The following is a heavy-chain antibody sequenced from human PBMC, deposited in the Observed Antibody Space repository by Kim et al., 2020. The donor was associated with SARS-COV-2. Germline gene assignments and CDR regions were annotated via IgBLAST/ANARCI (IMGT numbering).Heavy chain of an antibody. Sequence: SVKVSCKASGGTFSSYAISWVRQAPGQGLEGLGGFFPILGKANYAQKFQGRVTITADESTSTAYMELSSLRSEDTAVYYCARDSGTGIAAAGNWFDPWGQGTLVTVSS. CDR1: GGTFSSYA. J-gene: IGHJ5*02. D-gene: IGHD6-13*01. CDR2: FFPILGKA. CDR3: ARDSGTGIAAAGNWFDP. V-gene: IGHV1-69*13.